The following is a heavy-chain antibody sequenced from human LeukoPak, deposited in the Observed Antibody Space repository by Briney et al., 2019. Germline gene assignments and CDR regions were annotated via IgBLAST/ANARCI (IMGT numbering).Heavy chain of an antibody. J-gene: IGHJ5*02. CDR1: GYTFTGYY. D-gene: IGHD3-3*01. CDR3: ARGWSEAGSNSFDP. Sequence: EASVKVSCKASGYTFTGYYMHWVRQAPGQGLEWMGWINPNSGGTNYAQKFQGRVTMTRDTSISTAYMELSRLRSDDTAVYYCARGWSEAGSNSFDPWGQGTLVTVSS. CDR2: INPNSGGT. V-gene: IGHV1-2*02.